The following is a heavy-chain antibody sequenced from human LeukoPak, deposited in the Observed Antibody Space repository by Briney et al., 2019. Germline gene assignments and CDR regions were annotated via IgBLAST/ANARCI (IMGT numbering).Heavy chain of an antibody. D-gene: IGHD3-22*01. Sequence: GGSLRLSCAASGFTFTSYAMNWVRQAPGKGLEWVSYISSSGSTIYYADSVKGRFTISRNNAKNSLYLQMNSLRAEDTAVYYCAREEADSSGYFDYWGQGTLVTVSS. CDR2: ISSSGSTI. J-gene: IGHJ4*02. CDR1: GFTFTSYA. V-gene: IGHV3-48*03. CDR3: AREEADSSGYFDY.